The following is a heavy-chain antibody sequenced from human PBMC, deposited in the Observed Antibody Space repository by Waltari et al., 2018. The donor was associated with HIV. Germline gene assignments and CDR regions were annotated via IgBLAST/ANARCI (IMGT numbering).Heavy chain of an antibody. CDR3: ATGMSSGKSVDY. J-gene: IGHJ4*02. Sequence: QVQLHQWGAGLLKPSETLSLNCGVYGGSFRGHYWTWIRQPPGQGLEWIGEVNHSGSTNYNPSLESRVTMSSDTSKTQFSLKLTSVTAADTAVYYCATGMSSGKSVDYWGQGTLVTVSS. V-gene: IGHV4-34*01. D-gene: IGHD3-10*01. CDR1: GGSFRGHY. CDR2: VNHSGST.